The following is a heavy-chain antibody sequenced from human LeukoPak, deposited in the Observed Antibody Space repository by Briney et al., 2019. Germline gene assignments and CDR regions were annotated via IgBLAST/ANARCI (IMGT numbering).Heavy chain of an antibody. CDR1: GFTFNSFG. CDR2: IYRGGTT. J-gene: IGHJ4*02. D-gene: IGHD3-22*01. CDR3: ARGSSMIVAGFDF. Sequence: GGSLRLSCAASGFTFNSFGMHWVRQAPGKGLEWVSVIYRGGTTYYADSVKGRFTISRDNSKNTLYLQANSLRSDDTAVYYCARGSSMIVAGFDFWGQGTLVTVSS. V-gene: IGHV3-NL1*01.